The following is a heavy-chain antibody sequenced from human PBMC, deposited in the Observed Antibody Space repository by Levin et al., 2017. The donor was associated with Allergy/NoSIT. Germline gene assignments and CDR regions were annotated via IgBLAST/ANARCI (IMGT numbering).Heavy chain of an antibody. D-gene: IGHD3-22*01. J-gene: IGHJ4*02. CDR1: GFTFSDYY. Sequence: GESLKISCAASGFTFSDYYMRWIRQTPGKGLEWVAYMSGGGSTTAYADSVKGRFTISRDNAKNSLYLQMNSPTAEDTAVYYCARDLIGYYSYYLDYWGQGALVTVSS. V-gene: IGHV3-11*04. CDR3: ARDLIGYYSYYLDY. CDR2: MSGGGSTT.